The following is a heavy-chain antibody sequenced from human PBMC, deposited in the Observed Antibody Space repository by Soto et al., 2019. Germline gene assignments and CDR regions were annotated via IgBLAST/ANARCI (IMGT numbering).Heavy chain of an antibody. D-gene: IGHD2-15*01. Sequence: GGSLRLSCAASGFTFSSYAISWVRQAPGKGLEWVSAISGSGGSTYYSTSLKTRLTISKDTSKNQVVLTMTNMDPVDTATYYCARMKVVVAARGAVYDYWGQGTLVTVSS. CDR3: ARMKVVVAARGAVYDY. CDR1: GFTFSSYA. V-gene: IGHV3-23*01. J-gene: IGHJ4*02. CDR2: ISGSGGST.